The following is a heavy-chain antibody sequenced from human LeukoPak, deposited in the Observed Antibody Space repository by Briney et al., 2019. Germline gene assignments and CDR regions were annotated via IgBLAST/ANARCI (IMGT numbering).Heavy chain of an antibody. CDR1: GYTFTGYY. J-gene: IGHJ4*02. CDR3: ARLANWEKYYFDY. Sequence: GASVKVSCKASGYTFTGYYMHWVRQAPGQGLEWMGWINPNSGGSNYAQKFRGRVTMTRDTSISTAYMELSRLRSDDTAVYYCARLANWEKYYFDYWGQGTLSPSPQ. D-gene: IGHD7-27*01. CDR2: INPNSGGS. V-gene: IGHV1-2*02.